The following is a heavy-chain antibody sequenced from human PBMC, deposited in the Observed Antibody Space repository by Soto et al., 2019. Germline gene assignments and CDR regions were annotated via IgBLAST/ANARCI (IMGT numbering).Heavy chain of an antibody. CDR2: INHSGST. V-gene: IGHV4-34*01. CDR1: GGSFSGYY. J-gene: IGHJ5*02. D-gene: IGHD2-2*01. Sequence: SETLSLTCAVYGGSFSGYYWSWIRQPPGTGLEWIGEINHSGSTNYNPSLKSRVTISVDTSKNQSSLKLSSVTAADPAVYYCARGGTSYCSSTSCYLFSSIRDNWFDPWGQGTLVTVS. CDR3: ARGGTSYCSSTSCYLFSSIRDNWFDP.